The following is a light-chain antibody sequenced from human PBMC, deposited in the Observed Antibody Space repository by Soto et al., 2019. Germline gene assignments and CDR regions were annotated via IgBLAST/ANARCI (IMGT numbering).Light chain of an antibody. CDR3: QQYNKWPQT. CDR2: GAS. CDR1: QSVSID. Sequence: EIVMTQSTAALPVSPGERVTLSCRASQSVSIDLAWYQQKPGQAPRLLIYGASTRATDIPATFTGSGSGTEFTLTISSLQSEDIAVYYCQQYNKWPQTFGQGTKVDIK. J-gene: IGKJ1*01. V-gene: IGKV3-15*01.